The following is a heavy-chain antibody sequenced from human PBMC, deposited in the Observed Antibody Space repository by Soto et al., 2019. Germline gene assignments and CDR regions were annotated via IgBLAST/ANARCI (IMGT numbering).Heavy chain of an antibody. CDR2: ISGSGGST. J-gene: IGHJ5*02. Sequence: HPVGSLRLSCAASGFTFSSYAMSWVRQAPGKGLEWVSAISGSGGSTYYADSVKGRFAISRDNSKNTLYLQMNSLRAEDTAVYYCATHLRLDYAWLDPWGQGTMVTVYS. CDR1: GFTFSSYA. D-gene: IGHD4-17*01. V-gene: IGHV3-23*01. CDR3: ATHLRLDYAWLDP.